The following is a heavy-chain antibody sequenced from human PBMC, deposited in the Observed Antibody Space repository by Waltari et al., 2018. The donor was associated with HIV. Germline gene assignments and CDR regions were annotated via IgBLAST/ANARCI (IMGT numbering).Heavy chain of an antibody. J-gene: IGHJ3*02. CDR3: VKERGPFNGFDI. V-gene: IGHV3-33*03. Sequence: QVYLMESGGGVVQPGGSLKLSCAASGFTFSGYGMHWVRQAPGKGLGGVAVIWSDGYNKFYADSVGGRFTFSRDKSKYTLSLQMNSLRAEDTALYYCVKERGPFNGFDIWGQGTMVTVSS. CDR1: GFTFSGYG. CDR2: IWSDGYNK. D-gene: IGHD3-16*01.